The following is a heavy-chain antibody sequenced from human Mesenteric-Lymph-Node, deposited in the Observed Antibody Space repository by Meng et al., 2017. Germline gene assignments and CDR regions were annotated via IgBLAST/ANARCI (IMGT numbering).Heavy chain of an antibody. CDR1: GGAMSSGSYY. D-gene: IGHD2-21*01. CDR2: IHHSGSA. V-gene: IGHV4-30-4*01. CDR3: ASFDHIPRRNYFDY. Sequence: GQLQESGPGLVEPSQTLSLTCNVSGGAMSSGSYYWSWIRQPPGKGLEWIGYIHHSGSAYYNPSLKSRVSISVDTSKNQFSLNLNSMTAADTAVYYCASFDHIPRRNYFDYWGQGTLVTVSS. J-gene: IGHJ4*02.